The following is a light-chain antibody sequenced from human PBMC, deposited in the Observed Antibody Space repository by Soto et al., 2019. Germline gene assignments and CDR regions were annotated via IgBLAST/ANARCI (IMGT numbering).Light chain of an antibody. J-gene: IGLJ1*01. V-gene: IGLV2-23*01. CDR1: SSDVGSYNL. Sequence: SVLTQPASVSGSPGQSITISCTGTSSDVGSYNLVSWYQQHPGTAPTLMIYEGSKWPSGVSNRFCGSKSGNTASLTISGLQAEDEADYYCCSYAGNSSFVFGTGTKVIVL. CDR2: EGS. CDR3: CSYAGNSSFV.